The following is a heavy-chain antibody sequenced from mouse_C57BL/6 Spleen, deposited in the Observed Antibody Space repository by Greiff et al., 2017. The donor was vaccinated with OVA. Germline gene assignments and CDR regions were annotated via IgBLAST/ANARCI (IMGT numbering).Heavy chain of an antibody. CDR3: AREGSTMVTGGYFDD. J-gene: IGHJ2*01. CDR1: GYAFSSYW. D-gene: IGHD2-2*01. V-gene: IGHV1-80*01. CDR2: IYPGDGDT. Sequence: VQLQQSGAELVKPGASVKISCKASGYAFSSYWMNWVKQRPGKGLEWIGQIYPGDGDTNYNGKFKGKATLTADKSSSTAYMQLSSLTSEDSAVYFCAREGSTMVTGGYFDDWGQGTTLTVSS.